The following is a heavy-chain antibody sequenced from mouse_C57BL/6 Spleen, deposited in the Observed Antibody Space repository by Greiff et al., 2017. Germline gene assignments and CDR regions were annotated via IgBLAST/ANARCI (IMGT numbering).Heavy chain of an antibody. CDR1: GYTFTDYY. J-gene: IGHJ2*01. D-gene: IGHD2-4*01. CDR2: INPNNGGT. CDR3: ARKGYDYDSFDY. Sequence: VQLQQSGPELVKPGASVKISCKASGYTFTDYYMNWVKQSHGKSLEWIGDINPNNGGTSYNQKFKGKATLTVDKSSSTAYMELRSLTSEDSAVYYCARKGYDYDSFDYWGQGTTLTVSS. V-gene: IGHV1-26*01.